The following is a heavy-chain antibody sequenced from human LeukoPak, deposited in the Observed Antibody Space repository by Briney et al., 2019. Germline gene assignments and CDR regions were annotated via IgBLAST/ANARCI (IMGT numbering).Heavy chain of an antibody. CDR2: IYTSGST. J-gene: IGHJ4*02. CDR3: ASTPNPNTYYYDSSGYYPGSFDY. Sequence: SETLSLTCTVSGGSISSYYWGWIRQPAGKGLEWIGRIYTSGSTNYNPSLKSRVTMSVDTSKNQFSLKLSSVTAADTAVYYCASTPNPNTYYYDSSGYYPGSFDYWGQGTLVTVSS. CDR1: GGSISSYY. V-gene: IGHV4-4*07. D-gene: IGHD3-22*01.